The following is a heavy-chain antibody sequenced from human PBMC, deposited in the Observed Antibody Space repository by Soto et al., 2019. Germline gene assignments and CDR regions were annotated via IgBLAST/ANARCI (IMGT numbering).Heavy chain of an antibody. CDR1: GFTFSSYG. CDR2: ISYDGSNK. J-gene: IGHJ6*02. CDR3: AKGRSYYYYGVDV. V-gene: IGHV3-30*18. Sequence: SLRLSCAAPGFTFSSYGMHSVRQAPGKGLEWVAVISYDGSNKYYADSVKGRFTISRDNSKNTLYPQMNSLRAEDTALYYCAKGRSYYYYGVDVWGQGTTVTVSS.